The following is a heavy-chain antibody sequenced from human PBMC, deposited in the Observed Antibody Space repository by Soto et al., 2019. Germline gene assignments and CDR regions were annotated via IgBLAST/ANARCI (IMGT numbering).Heavy chain of an antibody. D-gene: IGHD3-3*01. CDR3: ATRQGSDGWSFFGRS. V-gene: IGHV3-23*01. CDR2: ISGSGSRT. CDR1: GFTFSSYV. J-gene: IGHJ4*02. Sequence: GVLRLSCAASGFTFSSYVMSWVRQAPGKGLEWVSGISGSGSRTYYADSVKGRLTISRDDSKNTLYLQMNSLRAEDTAVYYCATRQGSDGWSFFGRSWGQGTLVTVSS.